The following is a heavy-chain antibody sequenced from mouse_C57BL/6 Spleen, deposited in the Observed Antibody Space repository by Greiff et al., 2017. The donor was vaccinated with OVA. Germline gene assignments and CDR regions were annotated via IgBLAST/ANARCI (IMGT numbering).Heavy chain of an antibody. CDR2: IDPNSGGT. J-gene: IGHJ3*01. V-gene: IGHV1-72*01. Sequence: VQLQQPGAELVKPGASVKLSCKASGYTFTSYWMHWVKQRPGRGLEWIGRIDPNSGGTKYNEKFKSKATLTVDKPSSTAYMQLSSLTSEDSAVYYGARRAFGNYDWFAYWGQGTLVTVSA. D-gene: IGHD2-1*01. CDR1: GYTFTSYW. CDR3: ARRAFGNYDWFAY.